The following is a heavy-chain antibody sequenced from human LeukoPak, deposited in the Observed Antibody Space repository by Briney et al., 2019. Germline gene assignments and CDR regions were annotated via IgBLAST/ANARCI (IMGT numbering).Heavy chain of an antibody. Sequence: PGGSLRLSCAASGFTFSRYWMSWVRQAPGKGLEWVANIKQDGSEKYYVDSVKGRFTISKDNAKNSLYLQMNSLRAEDTAVYYCARVESGNYYNYWGQGTLITVSS. CDR2: IKQDGSEK. CDR1: GFTFSRYW. CDR3: ARVESGNYYNY. V-gene: IGHV3-7*02. J-gene: IGHJ4*02. D-gene: IGHD1-26*01.